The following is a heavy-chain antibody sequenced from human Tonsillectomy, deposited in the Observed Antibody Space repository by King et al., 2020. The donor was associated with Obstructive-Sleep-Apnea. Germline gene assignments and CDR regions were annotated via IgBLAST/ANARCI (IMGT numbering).Heavy chain of an antibody. J-gene: IGHJ3*02. D-gene: IGHD6-19*01. CDR1: GGSISSYY. CDR3: ARLGPIAVAGNAFDI. Sequence: LQLQESGPGLVKPSETLSLTCTVSGGSISSYYWSWIRQPPGKGLEWIGYLYYSGSTNYNPSLKSRVTISVDTSKNQFSLKLSSVTAADTAVYYCARLGPIAVAGNAFDIWGQGTMVTVSS. CDR2: LYYSGST. V-gene: IGHV4-59*01.